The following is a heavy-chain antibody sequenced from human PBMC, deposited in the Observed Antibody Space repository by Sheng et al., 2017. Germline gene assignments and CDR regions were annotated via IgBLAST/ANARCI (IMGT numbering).Heavy chain of an antibody. CDR2: IYTDGTT. V-gene: IGHV3-53*01. CDR1: GFTISSSY. CDR3: ARDRGNWALDY. J-gene: IGHJ4*02. Sequence: EVQLVESGGGLIQPGGSLRLSCAASGFTISSSYMTWVRQAPGKGLEWVSVIYTDGTTFYADSVEGRFTTSRDNSKNTVYLQMNSLRAEDTAMYFCARDRGNWALDYWGQGTLVTVSS. D-gene: IGHD3-10*01.